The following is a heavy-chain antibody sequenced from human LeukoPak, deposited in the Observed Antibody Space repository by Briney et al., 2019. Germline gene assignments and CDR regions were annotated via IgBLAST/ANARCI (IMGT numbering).Heavy chain of an antibody. V-gene: IGHV3-53*01. CDR1: GFTVSDYY. D-gene: IGHD3-22*01. CDR3: ARINYYGGSGFYRDY. J-gene: IGHJ4*02. CDR2: IYSGGRT. Sequence: GGSLRLSCAVSGFTVSDYYMSWVRQAPGKGLEWVSVIYSGGRTYYADSVKGRFTISRDDSKNTLHLQMNSLRAEDTAVYYCARINYYGGSGFYRDYWGQGTLVTVSS.